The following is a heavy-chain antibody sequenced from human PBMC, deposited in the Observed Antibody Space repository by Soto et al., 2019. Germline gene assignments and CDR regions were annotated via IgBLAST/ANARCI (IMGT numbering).Heavy chain of an antibody. J-gene: IGHJ4*02. D-gene: IGHD3-3*02. V-gene: IGHV1-69*01. CDR2: IIPIFGSA. Sequence: QVQLVQSGAEVKKPGSSVKVSCKTSGGTFNSYIITWVRQAPGQGLEWMGGIIPIFGSADYAQKLQGRVTITADESTSSAYMELSSLRSEDTAVYYGARAFASNKYYFDSWGQGTQVTVSS. CDR3: ARAFASNKYYFDS. CDR1: GGTFNSYI.